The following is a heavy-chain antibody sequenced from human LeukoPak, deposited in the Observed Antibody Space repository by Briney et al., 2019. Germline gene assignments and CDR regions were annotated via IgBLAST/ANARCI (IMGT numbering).Heavy chain of an antibody. V-gene: IGHV3-23*01. CDR2: ISGSGETT. Sequence: PGGSLRLSCAASGFTFSSYGMTWLRQTPAKGLEWVSAISGSGETTYYSVSVKGRFTISRDNSKNTLFLQMNSLRVEDAAMYYCAKTNSYFDQWGQGTLVAVSS. CDR1: GFTFSSYG. D-gene: IGHD2/OR15-2a*01. J-gene: IGHJ4*02. CDR3: AKTNSYFDQ.